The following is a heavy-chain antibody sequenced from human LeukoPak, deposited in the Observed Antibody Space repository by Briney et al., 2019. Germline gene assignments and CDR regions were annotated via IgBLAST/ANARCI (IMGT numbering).Heavy chain of an antibody. V-gene: IGHV1-8*03. CDR3: ENGIRDYYGSGSYYIYFDY. Sequence: ASGKVFCKASRYTFTSYDINWVRQATGQRLEWMEWMNPSSGNTGYAQKFQGGVTITRNTSISTAYMELSSLRSEDTVFYQAENGIRDYYGSGSYYIYFDYWGQGILVTVSS. CDR2: MNPSSGNT. J-gene: IGHJ4*02. CDR1: RYTFTSYD. D-gene: IGHD3-10*01.